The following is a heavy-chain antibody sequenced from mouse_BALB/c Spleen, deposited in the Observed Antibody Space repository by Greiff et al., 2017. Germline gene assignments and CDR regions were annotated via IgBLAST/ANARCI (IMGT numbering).Heavy chain of an antibody. CDR3: ARLLWGAMDY. Sequence: EVQLQQSGPELVKPGASVKISCKASGYTFTDYNMAWVKQSHGKSLEWIGDINPNNGGTIYNQKFKGKATLTVDKSSSTAYMGLRSLTSEDTAVYCCARLLWGAMDYWGQGTSVTVSS. CDR1: GYTFTDYN. CDR2: INPNNGGT. J-gene: IGHJ4*01. V-gene: IGHV1-18*01. D-gene: IGHD1-1*02.